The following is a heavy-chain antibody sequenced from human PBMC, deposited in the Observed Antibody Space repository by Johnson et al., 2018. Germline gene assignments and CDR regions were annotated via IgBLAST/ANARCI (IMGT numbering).Heavy chain of an antibody. CDR2: ISHDGSNT. V-gene: IGHV3-30*18. CDR1: GFTFSSHG. D-gene: IGHD6-13*01. Sequence: QVQLQESGGGVVQPGKSLRLSCAASGFTFSSHGMHWVRQVPGKGLEWVAVISHDGSNTYHADSVKGRFTISRDNSKNTMYLQMNSLRVEDTAVYFCANGYSSSWFYYYGLDVWGQGTTVTVSS. CDR3: ANGYSSSWFYYYGLDV. J-gene: IGHJ6*02.